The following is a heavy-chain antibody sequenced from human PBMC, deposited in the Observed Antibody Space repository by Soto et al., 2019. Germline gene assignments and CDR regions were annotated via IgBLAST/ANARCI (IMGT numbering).Heavy chain of an antibody. CDR2: ISGSDGST. CDR3: ARRTSGWYLDY. CDR1: GFTFSSYA. Sequence: EVQLLESGGGLVQPGGSLRLSCAASGFTFSSYAMSWVRQAPGKGLEWVSVISGSDGSTYYADSVKGRFTISRENSKNTLYLQMNSLRAEDTAVYYCARRTSGWYLDYWGQGTLVTVSS. D-gene: IGHD6-19*01. J-gene: IGHJ4*02. V-gene: IGHV3-23*01.